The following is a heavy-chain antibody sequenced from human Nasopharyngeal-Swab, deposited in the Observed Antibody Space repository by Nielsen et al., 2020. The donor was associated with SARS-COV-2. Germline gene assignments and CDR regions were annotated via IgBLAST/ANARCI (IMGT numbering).Heavy chain of an antibody. V-gene: IGHV1-2*02. CDR3: ARDGSPLYGMDV. J-gene: IGHJ6*02. CDR1: GYTLTGYS. Sequence: ASVKVSCKASGYTLTGYSMHWVRQAPGQGLEWMGWINPNSGGTNYAQKFQGRVTMTRDTSISTAYMELSRLRSDDTAVYYCARDGSPLYGMDVWGQGTTVTVSS. CDR2: INPNSGGT.